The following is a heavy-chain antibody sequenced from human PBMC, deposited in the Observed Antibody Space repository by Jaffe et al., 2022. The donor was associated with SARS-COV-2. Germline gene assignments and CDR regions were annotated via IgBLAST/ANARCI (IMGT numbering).Heavy chain of an antibody. V-gene: IGHV4-30-4*01. D-gene: IGHD5-18*01. J-gene: IGHJ6*02. CDR3: ARAPEGQSGYSYGSDYYYGMDV. CDR2: IYYSGST. CDR1: GGSISSGDYY. Sequence: QVQLQESGPGLVKPSQTLSLTCTVSGGSISSGDYYWSWIRQPPGKGLEWIGYIYYSGSTYYNPSLKSRVTISVDTSKNQFSLKLSSVTAADTAVYYCARAPEGQSGYSYGSDYYYGMDVWGQGTTVTVSS.